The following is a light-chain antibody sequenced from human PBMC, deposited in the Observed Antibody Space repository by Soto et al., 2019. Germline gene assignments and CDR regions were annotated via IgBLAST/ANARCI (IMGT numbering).Light chain of an antibody. Sequence: EIVLTQSPGTLSLSPGERATLSCRASQSVSSSYLAWYQQKPGRAPRLLIDGASSRATGIPGRFSGSGSGTDFTLTISRLEPEDLAVYYCQQYGSLVTFGQGTKVDIK. CDR2: GAS. CDR3: QQYGSLVT. J-gene: IGKJ1*01. V-gene: IGKV3-20*01. CDR1: QSVSSSY.